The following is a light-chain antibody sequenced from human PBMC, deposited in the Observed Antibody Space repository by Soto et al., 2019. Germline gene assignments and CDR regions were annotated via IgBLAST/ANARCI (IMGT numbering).Light chain of an antibody. Sequence: EPVMTQSPATLSVSPGERATLSCRASQSVSTNLAWYKQKRGQTPRLLIYGASTRATGIPDRFSGSGSGTEFTPTISSLQSEDFAVYYGQHYNNWPLTFGGGTKVDIK. CDR1: QSVSTN. CDR3: QHYNNWPLT. V-gene: IGKV3-15*01. CDR2: GAS. J-gene: IGKJ4*01.